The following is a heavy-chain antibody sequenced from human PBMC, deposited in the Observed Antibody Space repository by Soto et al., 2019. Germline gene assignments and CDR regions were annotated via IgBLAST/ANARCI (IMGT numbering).Heavy chain of an antibody. J-gene: IGHJ4*02. CDR2: IYYSGST. V-gene: IGHV4-31*03. CDR1: YGTIADGGFF. D-gene: IGHD2-2*01. CDR3: ARVSNIVVVPAAAEYYFDY. Sequence: NFFYGTIADGGFFRSLVPQHPGEGPEWIGYIYYSGSTYYNPSLQSRVTISVDTSKNQFSLKLSSVTAADTAVYYCARVSNIVVVPAAAEYYFDYWGQGTLVTVSS.